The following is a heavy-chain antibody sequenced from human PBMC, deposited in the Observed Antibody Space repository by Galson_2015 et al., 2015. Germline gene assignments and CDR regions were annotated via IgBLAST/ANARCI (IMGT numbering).Heavy chain of an antibody. D-gene: IGHD6-19*01. CDR1: GFTFDDYA. CDR3: TRHHYSSGWYEATFDY. J-gene: IGHJ4*02. Sequence: SLRLSCAASGFTFDDYAMHWVRQAPGKGLEWMGIIYPDDSETRYSPSFQGQVTISADKSISTAYLQWSSLKASDTAMYYCTRHHYSSGWYEATFDYWGQGTLVTVSS. V-gene: IGHV5-51*01. CDR2: IYPDDSET.